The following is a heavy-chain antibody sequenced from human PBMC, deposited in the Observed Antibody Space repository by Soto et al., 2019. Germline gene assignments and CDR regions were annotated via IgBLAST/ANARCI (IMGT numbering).Heavy chain of an antibody. D-gene: IGHD6-6*01. J-gene: IGHJ4*02. CDR2: ISYDGSNK. V-gene: IGHV3-30-3*01. CDR1: GFTFSSYA. Sequence: QVQLVESGGGVVQPGRSLRLSCAASGFTFSSYAMHWVRQAPGKGLEWVAVISYDGSNKYYADSVKGRFTISRDNSKNTLYLQMNSLRADDTAVYYCARTIAARSYWGQGTLVTVSS. CDR3: ARTIAARSY.